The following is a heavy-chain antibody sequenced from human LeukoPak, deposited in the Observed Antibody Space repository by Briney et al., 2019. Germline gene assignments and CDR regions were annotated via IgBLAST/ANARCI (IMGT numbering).Heavy chain of an antibody. D-gene: IGHD5-18*01. CDR1: GGSFSGYY. Sequence: SETLSLTCAVYGGSFSGYYWSWIRQPPGKGLEWIGEINHSGSTNYNPSLKSRVTISVDTSKNQFSLKLSSVTAADTAVYYCASLSRRYSYGAYYFDYWGQGTLVTASS. CDR2: INHSGST. J-gene: IGHJ4*02. V-gene: IGHV4-34*01. CDR3: ASLSRRYSYGAYYFDY.